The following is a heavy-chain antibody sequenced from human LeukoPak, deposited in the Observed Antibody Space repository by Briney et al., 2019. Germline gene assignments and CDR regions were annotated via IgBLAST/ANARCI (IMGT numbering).Heavy chain of an antibody. J-gene: IGHJ4*02. Sequence: KPSETLSLTCTVSGGSISSYYWSWIRQPPGKGLEWIGYIYYSGSTNYNPSLKSRLSMSLDTSRDQFSLNLTSVTGADTATYYCARETMLAGFASGLGFNYWGQGILVIVSS. CDR2: IYYSGST. D-gene: IGHD6-19*01. CDR3: ARETMLAGFASGLGFNY. CDR1: GGSISSYY. V-gene: IGHV4-59*01.